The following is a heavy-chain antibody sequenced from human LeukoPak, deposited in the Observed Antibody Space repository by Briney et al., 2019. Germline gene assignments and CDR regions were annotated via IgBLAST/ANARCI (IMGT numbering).Heavy chain of an antibody. D-gene: IGHD5-12*01. CDR3: AVGSGYDYFLH. V-gene: IGHV1-2*02. J-gene: IGHJ4*02. Sequence: GASVKVSCKASGYTFTGYYMHWVRQAPGQGLEWMGWINLNSGGTNYAQKFQGRVTMTRDTSISTAYMELSRLRSDDTAVYYCAVGSGYDYFLHWGQGTLVTVSS. CDR2: INLNSGGT. CDR1: GYTFTGYY.